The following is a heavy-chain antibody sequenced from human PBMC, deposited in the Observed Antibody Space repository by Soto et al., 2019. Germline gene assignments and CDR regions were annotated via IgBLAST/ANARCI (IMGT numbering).Heavy chain of an antibody. CDR1: GGTFSSYA. CDR3: ARDTVLLWFGEWYNWFDP. V-gene: IGHV1-69*13. D-gene: IGHD3-10*01. J-gene: IGHJ5*02. Sequence: SVKVSCKASGGTFSSYAISWVRQAPGQGLEWMGGIIPIFGTANYAQKFQGRVTITADESTSTAYMELSSLRSDDTAVYYCARDTVLLWFGEWYNWFDPWGQGTLVTVSS. CDR2: IIPIFGTA.